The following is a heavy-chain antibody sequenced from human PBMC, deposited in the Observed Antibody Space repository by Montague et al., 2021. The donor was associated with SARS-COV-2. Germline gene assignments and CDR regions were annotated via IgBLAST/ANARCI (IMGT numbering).Heavy chain of an antibody. V-gene: IGHV4-59*01. CDR3: ARAKQRLVSRSFDY. J-gene: IGHJ4*02. Sequence: SETLSLTCTVSGGSISSYYWSWIRQPPGKGLEWIGYIYYSGSTNYNPSLKSRVTISVDTSKNQFSLKLSSVTAADTAVYYCARAKQRLVSRSFDYWGQGTLVTVPS. CDR2: IYYSGST. D-gene: IGHD6-13*01. CDR1: GGSISSYY.